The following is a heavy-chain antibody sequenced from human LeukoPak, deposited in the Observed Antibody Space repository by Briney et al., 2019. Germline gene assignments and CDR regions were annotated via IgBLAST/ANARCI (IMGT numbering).Heavy chain of an antibody. CDR1: GFTFSSYA. D-gene: IGHD3-10*01. CDR3: AKGALWFGELSSFDY. J-gene: IGHJ4*02. V-gene: IGHV3-23*01. CDR2: ISGSGGST. Sequence: GGSLRLSCAASGFTFSSYAMSWVRQAPGKGLEWVSAISGSGGSTYYADSVKGRFTISRDNSKNTLYLQMNSLRAEDTAVYHCAKGALWFGELSSFDYWGQGTLVTVSS.